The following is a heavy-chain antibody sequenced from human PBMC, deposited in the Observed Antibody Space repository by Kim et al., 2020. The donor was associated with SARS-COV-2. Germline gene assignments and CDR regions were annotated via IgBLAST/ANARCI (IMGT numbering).Heavy chain of an antibody. D-gene: IGHD4-17*01. V-gene: IGHV1-46*01. CDR3: AYGDTVTHGGNWFDP. CDR2: INPSGGST. CDR1: GYTFTSYY. J-gene: IGHJ5*02. Sequence: ASVKVSCKASGYTFTSYYMHWVRQAPGQGLEWMGIINPSGGSTSYAQKFQGRVTMTRDTSTSTVYMELSSLRSEDTAVYYCAYGDTVTHGGNWFDPWGQGTLVTVSS.